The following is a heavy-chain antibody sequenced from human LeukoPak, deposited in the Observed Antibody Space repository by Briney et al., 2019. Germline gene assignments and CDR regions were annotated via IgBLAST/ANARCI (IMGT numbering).Heavy chain of an antibody. V-gene: IGHV3-23*01. D-gene: IGHD3-22*01. CDR3: AKCGYYYDSSSYYDY. CDR1: GFTFSSYT. Sequence: GSLRLSCAASGFTFSSYTMNWVRQAPGKGLEWVSSISGSDGRTFYADSVKGRFTISRDNSKNTLYLQMNSLRAEDTAVYYCAKCGYYYDSSSYYDYWGQGTLVTVSS. J-gene: IGHJ4*02. CDR2: ISGSDGRT.